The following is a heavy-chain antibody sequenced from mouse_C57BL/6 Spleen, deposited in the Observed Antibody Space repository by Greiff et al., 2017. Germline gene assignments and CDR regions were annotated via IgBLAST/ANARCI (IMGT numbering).Heavy chain of an antibody. J-gene: IGHJ4*01. CDR2: IYPRSGNT. CDR1: GYTFTSYG. Sequence: QVQLKQSGAELARPGASVKLSCKASGYTFTSYGISWVKQRTGQGLEWIGEIYPRSGNTYYNEKFKGKATLTADKSSSTAYMELRSLTSEDSAVYFCARMAQGNYAMDYWGQGTSVTVSS. V-gene: IGHV1-81*01. CDR3: ARMAQGNYAMDY.